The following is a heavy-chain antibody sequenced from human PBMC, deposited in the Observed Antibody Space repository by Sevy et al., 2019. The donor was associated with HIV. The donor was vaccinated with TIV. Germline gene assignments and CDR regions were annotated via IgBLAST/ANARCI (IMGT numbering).Heavy chain of an antibody. D-gene: IGHD3-22*01. Sequence: GGSLRLSCVASGFTFNTHVMNWVRQAPGKGLEWVSSISGFGNTYYVDSVRGRFTISRDNAKNTLYLQMNSLRADETAVYNFAKVLNPALESMMEVTVRSLKGFDVWGQGTMVTVSS. V-gene: IGHV3-23*01. CDR1: GFTFNTHV. J-gene: IGHJ3*01. CDR2: ISGFGNT. CDR3: AKVLNPALESMMEVTVRSLKGFDV.